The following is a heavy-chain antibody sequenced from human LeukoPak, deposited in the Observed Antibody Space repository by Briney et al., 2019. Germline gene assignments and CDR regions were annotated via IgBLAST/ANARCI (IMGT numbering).Heavy chain of an antibody. V-gene: IGHV4-34*01. D-gene: IGHD1-1*01. CDR3: ANPTASGY. Sequence: SETLSLTCAVYGGSFSVYYWSWIRQPPGKGLEWIGEINHSGSTNYNPSLKSRVTISVDTSKNQFSLKLSSVTAADTAVYYCANPTASGYWGQGTLVTVSS. CDR1: GGSFSVYY. CDR2: INHSGST. J-gene: IGHJ4*02.